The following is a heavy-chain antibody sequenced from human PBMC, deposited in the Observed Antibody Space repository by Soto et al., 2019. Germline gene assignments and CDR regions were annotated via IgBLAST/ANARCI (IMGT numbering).Heavy chain of an antibody. CDR3: ARDIPLVVVTTGLQH. CDR1: GFTFSSYA. V-gene: IGHV3-30-3*01. CDR2: ISYDGSNK. Sequence: PGGSLRLSCAASGFTFSSYAMHWVRQAPGKGLEWVAVISYDGSNKYYADSVKGRFTISRDNSKNTLYLQMNSLRAEDTAVYYCARDIPLVVVTTGLQHWGQGTLVTVSS. J-gene: IGHJ1*01. D-gene: IGHD3-22*01.